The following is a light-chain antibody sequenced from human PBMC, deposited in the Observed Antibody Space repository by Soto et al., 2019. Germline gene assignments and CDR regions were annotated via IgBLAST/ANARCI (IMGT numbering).Light chain of an antibody. Sequence: DIQMTQSPASLSASVEDRVTITCRASKTVRTYLNWYQQKPGKAPKLLIYAASNLQSGVPSRFSGSGSGTDFTLTITSLRPEDFATYWCQQSYNTPVTFGQGTRLEI. J-gene: IGKJ5*01. CDR3: QQSYNTPVT. CDR1: KTVRTY. CDR2: AAS. V-gene: IGKV1-39*01.